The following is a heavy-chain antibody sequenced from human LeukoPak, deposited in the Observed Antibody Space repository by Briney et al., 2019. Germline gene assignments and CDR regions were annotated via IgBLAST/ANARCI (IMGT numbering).Heavy chain of an antibody. CDR2: INHSGST. Sequence: SETLSLTCAVYGGSFSGYYWSRIRQPPGKGLEWIGEINHSGSTNYNPSLKSRVTISVDTSKNQFSLKLSSVTAADTAVYYCARSDYGDYEGQYYFDYWGQGTLVTVSS. J-gene: IGHJ4*02. CDR3: ARSDYGDYEGQYYFDY. CDR1: GGSFSGYY. V-gene: IGHV4-34*01. D-gene: IGHD4-17*01.